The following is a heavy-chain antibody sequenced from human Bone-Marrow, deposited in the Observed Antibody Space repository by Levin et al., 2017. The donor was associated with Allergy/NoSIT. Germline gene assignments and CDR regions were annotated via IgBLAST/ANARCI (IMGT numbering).Heavy chain of an antibody. CDR1: GFTLSSHG. D-gene: IGHD1-1*01. CDR2: IWYDGSNK. V-gene: IGHV3-33*01. Sequence: GGSLRLSCAASGFTLSSHGMHWVRQAPGKGLEWVAVIWYDGSNKYYADSVKGRFTVSRDNSKNTLYLQMSSLRAEDTAVYYCARGPSRLEGIDSWGQGTLVTVSS. CDR3: ARGPSRLEGIDS. J-gene: IGHJ4*02.